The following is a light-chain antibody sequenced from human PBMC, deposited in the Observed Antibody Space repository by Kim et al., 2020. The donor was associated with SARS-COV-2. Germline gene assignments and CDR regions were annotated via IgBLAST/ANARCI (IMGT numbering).Light chain of an antibody. Sequence: QSVLTQPPSASGTPGQRVTISCSGSGSNIGSNAVNWYQQFPGTAPKLLIYSNNQRPSGVPDRFSGSKSGTSASLAISGLQSEDEADYYCAAWDDSLNGRWVFGGGTKLTVL. CDR2: SNN. CDR3: AAWDDSLNGRWV. V-gene: IGLV1-44*01. J-gene: IGLJ3*02. CDR1: GSNIGSNA.